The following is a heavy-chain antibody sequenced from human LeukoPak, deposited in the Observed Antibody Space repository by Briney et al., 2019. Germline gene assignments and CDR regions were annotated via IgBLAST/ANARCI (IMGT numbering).Heavy chain of an antibody. Sequence: PSETLFLTCTVSGGSISSSSYYWGWIRQPPGKGLEWIGSLYSSGSTYYNPPLKSRVTISVDTSKNQFSLKLSSVTAADTAVYYCARHSGPPNFDYWGQGTLVTVSS. CDR2: LYSSGST. CDR3: ARHSGPPNFDY. J-gene: IGHJ4*02. V-gene: IGHV4-39*01. CDR1: GGSISSSSYY.